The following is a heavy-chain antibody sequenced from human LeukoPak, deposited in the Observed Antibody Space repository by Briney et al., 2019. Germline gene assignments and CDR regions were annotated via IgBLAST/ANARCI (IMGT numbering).Heavy chain of an antibody. CDR3: AREAIAARTFDY. Sequence: GGSLRLSCAASGFTFTNYAMSWVRQAPGKGLEWVSSISSSSSYIYYADSVKGRFTISRDNAKNSLYLQMNSLRAEDTAVYYCAREAIAARTFDYWGQGTLVTVSS. CDR2: ISSSSSYI. J-gene: IGHJ4*02. D-gene: IGHD6-6*01. V-gene: IGHV3-21*01. CDR1: GFTFTNYA.